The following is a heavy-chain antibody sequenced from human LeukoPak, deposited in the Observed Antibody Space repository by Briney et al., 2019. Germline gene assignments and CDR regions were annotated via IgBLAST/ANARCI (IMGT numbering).Heavy chain of an antibody. CDR3: VSDYYDSSGYYRPGGY. CDR2: IIPIFGTA. V-gene: IGHV1-69*01. Sequence: GRSLRLSCAASGFTFSSYAISWVRQAPGQGLEWMGGIIPIFGTANYAQKFQGRVTITADESTSTAYMELSSLRSEDTAVYYCVSDYYDSSGYYRPGGYWGQGTLVTVSS. J-gene: IGHJ4*02. D-gene: IGHD3-22*01. CDR1: GFTFSSYA.